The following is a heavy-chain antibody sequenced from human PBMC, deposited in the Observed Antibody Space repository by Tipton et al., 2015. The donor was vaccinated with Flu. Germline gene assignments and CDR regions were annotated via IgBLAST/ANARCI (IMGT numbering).Heavy chain of an antibody. V-gene: IGHV4-38-2*01. CDR3: ARRFGWRGYFDY. CDR1: GDSIGSAYY. CDR2: IYHSGST. J-gene: IGHJ4*02. D-gene: IGHD3-10*01. Sequence: TLSLTCSVSGDSIGSAYYWGWIRQPPGKGLEWIGSIYHSGSTYYNPSLKSRVTISVDTSKNQFSLKLSSVTAADTAVYYCARRFGWRGYFDYWGQGTLVTVSP.